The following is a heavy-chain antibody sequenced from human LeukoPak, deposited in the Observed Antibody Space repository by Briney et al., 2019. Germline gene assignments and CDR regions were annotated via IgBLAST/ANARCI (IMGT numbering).Heavy chain of an antibody. CDR1: GFTFSSYA. D-gene: IGHD2-21*01. CDR3: TRDFYCGGDCHYYYYMDV. CDR2: IRSKAYGGTI. V-gene: IGHV3-49*04. Sequence: GGSLRLSCAASGFTFSSYAMSWVRQAPGKGLEWVGFIRSKAYGGTIEYAASVKGRFTISRDDSKSIAYLQMNSLKTEDTAVYYCTRDFYCGGDCHYYYYMDVWGKGTTVTVSS. J-gene: IGHJ6*03.